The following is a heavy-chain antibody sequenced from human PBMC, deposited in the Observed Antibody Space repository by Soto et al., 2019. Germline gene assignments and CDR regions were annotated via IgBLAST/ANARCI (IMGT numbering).Heavy chain of an antibody. J-gene: IGHJ4*02. V-gene: IGHV1-69*13. D-gene: IGHD6-19*01. CDR3: ATYSSGWQYFDY. CDR2: IIPIFGTA. CDR1: GGTFSSYA. Sequence: EASVKVSCKASGGTFSSYAISWVRQAPGQGLEWMGGIIPIFGTANYAQKFQGRVTITADESTSTAYMELSSLRSEDTAVYYCATYSSGWQYFDYWGQGTLVTVSS.